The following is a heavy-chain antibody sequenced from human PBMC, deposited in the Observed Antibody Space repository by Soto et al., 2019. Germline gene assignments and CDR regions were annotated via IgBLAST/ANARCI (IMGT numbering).Heavy chain of an antibody. CDR2: IWYDGSDK. D-gene: IGHD3-22*01. V-gene: IGHV3-33*01. Sequence: QVQLVESGGGVVQPGRSLRLSCAASGFTFSSYGMHWVRQVPGKGLEWVALIWYDGSDKYYADSVKGRFTVSRDNSKNTGFLQMDSLRVEDTAVYYCARRYYDSSGYFRVDALDIWGQGTVVTVSS. J-gene: IGHJ3*02. CDR3: ARRYYDSSGYFRVDALDI. CDR1: GFTFSSYG.